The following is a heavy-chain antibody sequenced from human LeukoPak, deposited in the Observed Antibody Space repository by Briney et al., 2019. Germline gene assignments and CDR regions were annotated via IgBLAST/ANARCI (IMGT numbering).Heavy chain of an antibody. CDR2: IIPIFGTA. CDR3: AVLPTVTTSSVVFDY. J-gene: IGHJ4*02. D-gene: IGHD4-11*01. V-gene: IGHV1-69*05. CDR1: GGTFSSYA. Sequence: GSSVKVSCKASGGTFSSYAISWVRQAPGQGLEWMGGIIPIFGTANYAQKFQGRVTITTDESTSTAYMELSSLRSDDTAVYYCAVLPTVTTSSVVFDYWGQGTLVTVSS.